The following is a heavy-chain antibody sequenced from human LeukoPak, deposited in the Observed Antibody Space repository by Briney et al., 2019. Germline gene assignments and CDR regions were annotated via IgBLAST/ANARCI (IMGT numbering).Heavy chain of an antibody. CDR3: ARGQDWAAAGTGYYFDY. V-gene: IGHV1-69*05. Sequence: ASVKVSCKASGGTFTSYAISWVRQAPGQGREWMGRIIPIFGTAIYAQKLQGRVTITTDESTSTAYMELSSLRSEDTAVYYCARGQDWAAAGTGYYFDYWGRGTLVTVSS. CDR1: GGTFTSYA. J-gene: IGHJ4*02. CDR2: IIPIFGTA. D-gene: IGHD6-13*01.